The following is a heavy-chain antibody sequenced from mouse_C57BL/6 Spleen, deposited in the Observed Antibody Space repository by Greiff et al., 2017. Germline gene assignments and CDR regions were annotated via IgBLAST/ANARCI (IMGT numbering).Heavy chain of an antibody. Sequence: QVQLQQPGAELVRPGSSVKLSCKASGYTFTSYWMHWVKQRPIQGLEWIGNIDPSDSETNYNQKFKDKATLTVDKSSSTAYMQLSSLTSEDAAVYYCARRVSIYDGYFAMGYWGQGTSVTVSS. V-gene: IGHV1-52*01. CDR1: GYTFTSYW. CDR3: ARRVSIYDGYFAMGY. D-gene: IGHD2-3*01. J-gene: IGHJ4*01. CDR2: IDPSDSET.